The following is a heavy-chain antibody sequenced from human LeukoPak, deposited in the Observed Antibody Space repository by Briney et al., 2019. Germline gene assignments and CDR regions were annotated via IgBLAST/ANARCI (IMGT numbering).Heavy chain of an antibody. D-gene: IGHD3-10*01. CDR1: GGSISSGDYY. CDR3: ARETARGAQIFDY. J-gene: IGHJ4*02. Sequence: SETLSLTCTVSGGSISSGDYYWSWIRQPPGKGLEWIGYIYYSGSTYYNPSLKSRVTISVDTPKNQFSLKLSSVTAADTAVYYCARETARGAQIFDYWGQGTLVTVSS. V-gene: IGHV4-30-4*08. CDR2: IYYSGST.